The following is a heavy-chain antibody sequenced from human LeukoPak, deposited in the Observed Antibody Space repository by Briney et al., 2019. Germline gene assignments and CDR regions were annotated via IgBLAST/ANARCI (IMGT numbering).Heavy chain of an antibody. Sequence: SVKVSCKASGYTFTSYGISWVRQAPGQGLEWMGGIIPIFGTANYAQKFQGRVTITTDESTSTAYMELSSLRSEDTAVYYCARSRHSSSWYGGDYWGQGTLVTVSS. CDR3: ARSRHSSSWYGGDY. D-gene: IGHD6-13*01. J-gene: IGHJ4*02. CDR1: GYTFTSYG. CDR2: IIPIFGTA. V-gene: IGHV1-69*05.